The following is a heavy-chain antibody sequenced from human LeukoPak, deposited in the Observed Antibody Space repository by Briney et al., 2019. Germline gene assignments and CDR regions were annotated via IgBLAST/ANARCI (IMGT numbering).Heavy chain of an antibody. D-gene: IGHD2-15*01. J-gene: IGHJ6*02. V-gene: IGHV3-9*01. Sequence: GGSLRLSCAASGFTFDDYAMHWVRQAPGKGLEWVSGISWNSGSIGYADSVKSRFTISRDSAKNSLYLQMNSLRAEDTALYYCAKAIGAAPNYYYGMDVWGQGTTVTVSS. CDR2: ISWNSGSI. CDR3: AKAIGAAPNYYYGMDV. CDR1: GFTFDDYA.